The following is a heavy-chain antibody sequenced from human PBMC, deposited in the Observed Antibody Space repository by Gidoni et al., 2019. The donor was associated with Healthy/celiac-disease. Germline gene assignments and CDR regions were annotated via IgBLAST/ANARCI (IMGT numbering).Heavy chain of an antibody. D-gene: IGHD2-2*01. CDR2: ISSSSSYI. J-gene: IGHJ4*02. CDR3: ARAGVPAATDY. Sequence: EVQLVESGGGLVKPGGSLRLSGAASGFTFSSYSMNWVRQAPGKGLELVSSISSSSSYIYYADSVKGRFTISRDNAKNSLYLQMNSLRAEDTAVYYCARAGVPAATDYWGQGTLVTVSS. CDR1: GFTFSSYS. V-gene: IGHV3-21*01.